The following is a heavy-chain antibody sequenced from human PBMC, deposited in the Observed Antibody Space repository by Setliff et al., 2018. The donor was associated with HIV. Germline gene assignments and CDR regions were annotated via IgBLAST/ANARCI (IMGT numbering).Heavy chain of an antibody. Sequence: SETLSLTCTVSGGSISSYSWSWIRQPPGKGLEWIGYIYTSGSTNYNPSLKSRVTISVDTSENQFSLKLTSVTAADTAVYFCARVVYTYYYMDVWGKGTTVTVSS. CDR1: GGSISSYS. V-gene: IGHV4-4*08. CDR3: ARVVYTYYYMDV. J-gene: IGHJ6*03. D-gene: IGHD4-4*01. CDR2: IYTSGST.